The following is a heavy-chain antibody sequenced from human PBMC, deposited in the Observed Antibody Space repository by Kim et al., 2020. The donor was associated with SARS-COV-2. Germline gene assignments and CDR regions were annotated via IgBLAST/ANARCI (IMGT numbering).Heavy chain of an antibody. CDR3: ARGDYYESGGYFSDAFDI. J-gene: IGHJ3*02. V-gene: IGHV3-7*03. Sequence: GGSLRLSCAASGFTFSSYWMSWVRQAPGKGLEWVANIKQDGSEKFYVDSVKGRFTMSRDNTKNSLYLQMNSLRAEDTAVYYCARGDYYESGGYFSDAFDIWGQGTMVTSLQ. D-gene: IGHD3-22*01. CDR1: GFTFSSYW. CDR2: IKQDGSEK.